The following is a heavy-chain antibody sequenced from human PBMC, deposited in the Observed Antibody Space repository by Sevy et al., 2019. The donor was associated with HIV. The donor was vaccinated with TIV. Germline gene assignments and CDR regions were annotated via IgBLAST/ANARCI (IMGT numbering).Heavy chain of an antibody. D-gene: IGHD1-26*01. Sequence: ASVKVSCKASGYTFTSYDINWVRQATGQGLEWMGWMNPNSGNTGYAQKFQGRVTMTRNTSISTAYMELRSLRSEDTAVYYCARVLGEVRPRGMDVWGQGTTVTVSS. CDR3: ARVLGEVRPRGMDV. CDR2: MNPNSGNT. CDR1: GYTFTSYD. V-gene: IGHV1-8*01. J-gene: IGHJ6*02.